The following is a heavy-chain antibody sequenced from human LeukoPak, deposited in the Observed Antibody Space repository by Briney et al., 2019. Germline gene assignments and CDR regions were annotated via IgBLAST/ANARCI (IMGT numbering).Heavy chain of an antibody. CDR2: IYYSGTT. V-gene: IGHV4-59*01. CDR1: GGSIISYY. J-gene: IGHJ5*02. D-gene: IGHD2/OR15-2a*01. Sequence: PSETLSLTCTISGGSIISYYWSWIRQPPGKGLEWIGYIYYSGTTSYNPSLKSRVTISLDTSKNQFYLTLNSVTAADTAIYYCARDGVRGHYLNWYDPWGQGTLVTVSS. CDR3: ARDGVRGHYLNWYDP.